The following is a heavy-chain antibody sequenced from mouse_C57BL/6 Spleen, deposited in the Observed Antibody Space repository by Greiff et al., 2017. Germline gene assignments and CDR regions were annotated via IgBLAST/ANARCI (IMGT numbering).Heavy chain of an antibody. CDR3: AKNPGKTYAMDY. V-gene: IGHV2-5*01. J-gene: IGHJ4*01. D-gene: IGHD2-1*01. CDR1: GFSLTSYG. CDR2: IWRGGST. Sequence: VQGVESGPGLVQPSQSLSITCTVSGFSLTSYGVHWVRQSPGKGLEWLGVIWRGGSTDYNAAFMSRLSITKDNSKSQVFFKMNSLQADDTAIYYCAKNPGKTYAMDYWGQGTSVTVAS.